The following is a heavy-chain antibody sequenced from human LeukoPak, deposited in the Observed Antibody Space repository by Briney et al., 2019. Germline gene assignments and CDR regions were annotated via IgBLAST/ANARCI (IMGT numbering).Heavy chain of an antibody. Sequence: GASVKVSCKSSGYTFNGYYMHWVRQAPGQGLEWMGWNNPNNGGTKYAQNFQDRVTMTRDTSISTAYMELDRLRFDDTAVYYCARDSGEVPDYWGQGTLVTVSS. CDR2: NNPNNGGT. D-gene: IGHD3-10*01. J-gene: IGHJ4*02. CDR3: ARDSGEVPDY. V-gene: IGHV1-2*02. CDR1: GYTFNGYY.